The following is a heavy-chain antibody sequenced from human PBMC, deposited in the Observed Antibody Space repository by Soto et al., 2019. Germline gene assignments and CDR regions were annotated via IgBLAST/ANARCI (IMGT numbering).Heavy chain of an antibody. D-gene: IGHD5-18*01. CDR2: IWYDGSNK. Sequence: PGGSLRLSCAASGFTFSSYGMHWVRQAPGKGLEWVAVIWYDGSNKYYADSVKGRFTISRDNSKNTLYLQMNSLRAEDTAVYYCATLTPDTAMVTRRATFDYWGQGTLVTVSS. CDR3: ATLTPDTAMVTRRATFDY. V-gene: IGHV3-33*01. J-gene: IGHJ4*02. CDR1: GFTFSSYG.